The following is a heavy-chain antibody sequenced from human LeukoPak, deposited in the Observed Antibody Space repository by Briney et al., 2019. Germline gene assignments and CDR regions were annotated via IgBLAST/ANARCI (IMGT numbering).Heavy chain of an antibody. CDR1: GFTFGHHA. Sequence: PGRSLRLSCAASGFTFGHHAMHWVRQAPGKGLEWVAVVSYDGSNKYFADSVKGRFTISRDNSKNALYLHMNSLRAGDTAVYYCARNPYGDYYFDHWGQGTLVTVSS. J-gene: IGHJ4*02. D-gene: IGHD4-17*01. CDR2: VSYDGSNK. CDR3: ARNPYGDYYFDH. V-gene: IGHV3-30-3*01.